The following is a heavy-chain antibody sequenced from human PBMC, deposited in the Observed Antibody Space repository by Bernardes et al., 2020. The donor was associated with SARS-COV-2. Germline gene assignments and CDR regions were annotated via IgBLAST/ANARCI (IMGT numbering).Heavy chain of an antibody. CDR1: GFTFSTSW. V-gene: IGHV3-74*01. CDR2: SNSDGSDI. D-gene: IGHD2-8*02. CDR3: AGNTVTCCDY. Sequence: GGSLRLSCAASGFTFSTSWMHWVRQAPGKGLEWVSRSNSDGSDINYADSVKGRFTISRDNAKNTLYLQMNSLRADDTAVYYCAGNTVTCCDYWGQGSLVTVSS. J-gene: IGHJ4*02.